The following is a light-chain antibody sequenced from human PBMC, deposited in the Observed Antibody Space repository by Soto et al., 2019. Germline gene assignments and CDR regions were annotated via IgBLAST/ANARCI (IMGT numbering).Light chain of an antibody. J-gene: IGKJ1*01. CDR2: EAS. CDR1: QTISSW. CDR3: LKYNSNSRT. Sequence: DIQMKQSPSNLSGSVGDRVTITCRASQTISSWLAWYQQKPGKATKLLIYEASTLKSGVPSRFSGSGSGTEFTLTINSLQPGEFATYYCLKYNSNSRTVGKGTKVDIK. V-gene: IGKV1-5*03.